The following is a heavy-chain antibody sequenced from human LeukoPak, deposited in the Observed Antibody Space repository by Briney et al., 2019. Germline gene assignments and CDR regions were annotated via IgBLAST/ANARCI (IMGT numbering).Heavy chain of an antibody. CDR1: GFTLSYYG. D-gene: IGHD6-6*01. V-gene: IGHV3-30*18. CDR2: ISYDGSNK. Sequence: GGSLRLSCTASGFTLSYYGMHWVRQAPGKGLEWVAVISYDGSNKYYADSVKGRFTISRDNSKNTLYLQMNSLRAEDTAVYYCAKSVSSSSVGFYDYWGQGTLVTVSS. J-gene: IGHJ4*02. CDR3: AKSVSSSSVGFYDY.